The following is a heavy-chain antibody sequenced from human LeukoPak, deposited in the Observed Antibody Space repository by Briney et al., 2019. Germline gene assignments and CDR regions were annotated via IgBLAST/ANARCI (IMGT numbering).Heavy chain of an antibody. CDR1: GFTFSNYA. CDR2: ISDSGGGT. J-gene: IGHJ4*02. D-gene: IGHD2-15*01. Sequence: TGGSLRLSCAASGFTFSNYAMSWVRQAPGKGLEWVSTISDSGGGTYYTDSVKGRFTISRDNSKNTLYLQMNSLRAEDTAVYYCARDEGSGPERSFDYWGQGTLVTVSS. V-gene: IGHV3-23*01. CDR3: ARDEGSGPERSFDY.